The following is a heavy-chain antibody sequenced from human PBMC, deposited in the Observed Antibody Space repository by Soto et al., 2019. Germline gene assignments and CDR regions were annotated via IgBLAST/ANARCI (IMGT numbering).Heavy chain of an antibody. CDR1: GYSISSGYY. J-gene: IGHJ4*02. Sequence: PSETLSLTCAVSGYSISSGYYWGCIRQPPGKGLEWIGSIYHSGSTYYNPSLKSRVTISVDTSKNQFSLKLSSVTAADTAVYYCARGHGITMIVAPFDYWGQGTLVTVSS. CDR3: ARGHGITMIVAPFDY. V-gene: IGHV4-38-2*01. CDR2: IYHSGST. D-gene: IGHD3-22*01.